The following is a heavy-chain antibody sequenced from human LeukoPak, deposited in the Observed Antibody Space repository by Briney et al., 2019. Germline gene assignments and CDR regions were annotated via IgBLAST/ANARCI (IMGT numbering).Heavy chain of an antibody. CDR2: VNPNSGGT. V-gene: IGHV1-2*02. CDR1: GYTFTDYY. D-gene: IGHD2-15*01. J-gene: IGHJ4*02. Sequence: ASVKVSCKAAGYTFTDYYLHWVRQAPGQGLEWMGWVNPNSGGTNYAQKFQGRVTMTRDTSISTAYMELSRLRSDDTAVYYCARDSEFFGGIFLWSFGYWGPQALVTASS. CDR3: ARDSEFFGGIFLWSFGY.